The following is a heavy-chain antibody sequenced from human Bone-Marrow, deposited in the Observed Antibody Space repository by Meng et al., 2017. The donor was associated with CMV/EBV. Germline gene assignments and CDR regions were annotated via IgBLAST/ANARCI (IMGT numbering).Heavy chain of an antibody. J-gene: IGHJ6*02. D-gene: IGHD2-2*01. CDR2: IIPIFGTA. CDR1: SYA. CDR3: AREGDQKVVPAAVYYYYGMDV. V-gene: IGHV1-69*06. Sequence: SYAISWVRQAPGQGLEWMGGIIPIFGTANYAQKFQGRVTITADKSTSTAYMELSSLRSEDTAVYYCAREGDQKVVPAAVYYYYGMDVWGQGTMVTVSS.